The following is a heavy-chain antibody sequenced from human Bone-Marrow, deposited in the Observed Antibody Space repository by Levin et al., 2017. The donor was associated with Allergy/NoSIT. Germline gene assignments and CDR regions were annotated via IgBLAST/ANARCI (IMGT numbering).Heavy chain of an antibody. CDR1: GFTFSNNW. V-gene: IGHV3-7*01. Sequence: LSLTCAASGFTFSNNWMRWGRQAPGKGLEWVASIKQDGSEKYYVDSVKGRFSISRDNAKNSLYLQMNSLRAEDTAVYYCARGAYFAMDVWGQGTTVTVSS. CDR3: ARGAYFAMDV. J-gene: IGHJ6*02. D-gene: IGHD2-8*01. CDR2: IKQDGSEK.